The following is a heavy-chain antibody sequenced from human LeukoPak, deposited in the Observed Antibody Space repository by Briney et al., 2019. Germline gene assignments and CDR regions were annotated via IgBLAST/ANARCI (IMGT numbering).Heavy chain of an antibody. CDR2: ISGSGGST. CDR1: RFTFSSYA. J-gene: IGHJ4*02. D-gene: IGHD1-26*01. CDR3: AKDWDRMILEDY. V-gene: IGHV3-23*01. Sequence: GGSLRLSCAASRFTFSSYAMSWVRQAPGKGLEWVSAISGSGGSTYYADSVKGRFTISRDNSKNTLYLQMNSLRAEDTAVYYCAKDWDRMILEDYWGQGTLVIVSS.